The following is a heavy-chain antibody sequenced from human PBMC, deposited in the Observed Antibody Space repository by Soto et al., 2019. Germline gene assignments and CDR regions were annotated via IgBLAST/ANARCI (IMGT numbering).Heavy chain of an antibody. D-gene: IGHD3-3*01. CDR2: IFSSDEK. V-gene: IGHV2-26*01. J-gene: IGHJ5*02. CDR3: ARIRGHYGWFDP. CDR1: GFSLSNARMG. Sequence: QVTLKESGPVLVKPTETLTLTCTVSGFSLSNARMGVSWIRQPPGKALEWLAHIFSSDEKSYSTSLKSRLTISKDTSKSQVVLTMTNMDPVDTATYYCARIRGHYGWFDPWGQGTLVTVSS.